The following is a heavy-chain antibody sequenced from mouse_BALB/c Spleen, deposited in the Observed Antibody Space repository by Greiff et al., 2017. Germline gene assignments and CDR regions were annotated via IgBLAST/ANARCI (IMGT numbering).Heavy chain of an antibody. CDR1: GFTFSSYT. D-gene: IGHD2-4*01. V-gene: IGHV5-12-2*01. J-gene: IGHJ3*01. CDR3: ARGTMITWFAY. Sequence: DVMLVESGGGLVQPGGSLKLSCAASGFTFSSYTMSWVRQTPEKRLEWVAYISNGGGSTYYPDTVKGRFTISRDNAKNTLYLQMSSLKSEDTAMYYCARGTMITWFAYWGQGTLVTVSA. CDR2: ISNGGGST.